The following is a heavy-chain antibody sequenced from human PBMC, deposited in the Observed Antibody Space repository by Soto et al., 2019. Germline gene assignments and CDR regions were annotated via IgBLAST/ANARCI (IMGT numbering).Heavy chain of an antibody. J-gene: IGHJ5*02. CDR3: AGVLHSGSLNWFDP. CDR2: IIPIFGTA. D-gene: IGHD1-26*01. V-gene: IGHV1-69*12. Sequence: QVQLVQSGAEVKKPGSSVKVSCKASGGTFSTYAITWVRQAPGQGLEWMGGIIPIFGTANYAQKVQGRVTITAHVSTHTDYMELSGLRSEDTAVYDCAGVLHSGSLNWFDPWGQGTLVTVSS. CDR1: GGTFSTYA.